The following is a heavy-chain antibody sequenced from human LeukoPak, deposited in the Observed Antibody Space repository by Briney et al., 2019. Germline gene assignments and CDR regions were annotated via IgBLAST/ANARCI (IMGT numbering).Heavy chain of an antibody. J-gene: IGHJ4*02. V-gene: IGHV3-30*18. Sequence: PGGSLRLSCAASGFTFSSYGMHWVRQAPGKGLGWVAVISYDGSNKYYADSVKGRFTISRDNSKNTLYLQMNSLRAEDTAVYYCAKAYSSSWYAFDYWGQGTLVTVSS. D-gene: IGHD6-13*01. CDR3: AKAYSSSWYAFDY. CDR2: ISYDGSNK. CDR1: GFTFSSYG.